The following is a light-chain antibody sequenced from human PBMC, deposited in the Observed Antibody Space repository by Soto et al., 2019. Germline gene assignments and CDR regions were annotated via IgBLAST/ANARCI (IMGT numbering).Light chain of an antibody. Sequence: ETVMTQSPATLSVSPGERVTLSCRASQSVSSNLAWYQQKPGQAPRLLIYGASTRATGIPARFSGSGSGTEFTLTISSLQSEDFAVYNCQQYNNWPITFGQGTRLEIK. V-gene: IGKV3-15*01. CDR3: QQYNNWPIT. CDR2: GAS. J-gene: IGKJ5*01. CDR1: QSVSSN.